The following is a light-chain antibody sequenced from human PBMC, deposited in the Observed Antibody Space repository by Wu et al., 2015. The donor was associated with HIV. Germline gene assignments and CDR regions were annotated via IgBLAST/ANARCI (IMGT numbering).Light chain of an antibody. J-gene: IGKJ4*01. Sequence: DIQMTQSPSSLSASVGDRVTITCRAGQDIRNFLAWYQQKPGKLPSLLIYAASALQSGVPSRFSGSGSGTNFTLTISSLQPEDVATYYCQKYNSVPLTFGGGTKVEI. CDR1: QDIRNF. CDR2: AAS. CDR3: QKYNSVPLT. V-gene: IGKV1-27*01.